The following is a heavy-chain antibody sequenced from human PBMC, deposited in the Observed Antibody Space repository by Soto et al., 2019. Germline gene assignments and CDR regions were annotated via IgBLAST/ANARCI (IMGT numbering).Heavy chain of an antibody. D-gene: IGHD1-1*01. Sequence: QVHLVQSGAEVKKPGASVKVSCQGSGYAFTTYGITWVRQAPGQGLEWMGWISAHNGNTNYAQKLQGRVTVTRDTSTSTAYMELRSLRYDDTAVHYCARGRYGDYWGQGAWSPSPQ. V-gene: IGHV1-18*01. J-gene: IGHJ4*02. CDR2: ISAHNGNT. CDR3: ARGRYGDY. CDR1: GYAFTTYG.